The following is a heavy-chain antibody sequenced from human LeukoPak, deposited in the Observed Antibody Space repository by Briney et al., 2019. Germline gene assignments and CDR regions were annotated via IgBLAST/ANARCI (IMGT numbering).Heavy chain of an antibody. CDR1: GYAFASYW. CDR2: IYPGDSET. Sequence: SGESLKISCRVSGYAFASYWIGWVRQVPGKGLEWMGIIYPGDSETKSSPSLQGQVTFSADKSINTAYPQWSSLKASDTAMYYCARRGPYYDSSAGFWGQGTLVTVSS. J-gene: IGHJ4*02. V-gene: IGHV5-51*01. D-gene: IGHD3-22*01. CDR3: ARRGPYYDSSAGF.